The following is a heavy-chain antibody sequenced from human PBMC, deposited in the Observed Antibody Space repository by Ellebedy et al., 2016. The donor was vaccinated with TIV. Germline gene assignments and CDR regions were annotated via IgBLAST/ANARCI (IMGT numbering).Heavy chain of an antibody. D-gene: IGHD2-21*01. Sequence: PGGSLRLSCKGSGYSFTSYWIGWVRQMPGKGLEWMGIIYPGDSDTRYSPSFQGQVTISADKSISTAYLQWSSLKASDTAMYYCAQVKSKLLRGWFDPWGQGTLVTVSS. CDR3: AQVKSKLLRGWFDP. V-gene: IGHV5-51*01. CDR1: GYSFTSYW. J-gene: IGHJ5*02. CDR2: IYPGDSDT.